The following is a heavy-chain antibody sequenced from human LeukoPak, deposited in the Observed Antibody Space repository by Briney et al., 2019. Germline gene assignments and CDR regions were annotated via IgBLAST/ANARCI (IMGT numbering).Heavy chain of an antibody. CDR3: ARSLRYKASCYFDY. CDR2: INPNSGGT. Sequence: ASVKLSCKASGYTFTGYYMHWVRQAPGQGLEWMGWINPNSGGTNYAQKFQGRVTMTRDTSISTAYMELSRLRSDDTAVYYCARSLRYKASCYFDYWGQGTLVTVSS. J-gene: IGHJ4*02. D-gene: IGHD1-1*01. V-gene: IGHV1-2*02. CDR1: GYTFTGYY.